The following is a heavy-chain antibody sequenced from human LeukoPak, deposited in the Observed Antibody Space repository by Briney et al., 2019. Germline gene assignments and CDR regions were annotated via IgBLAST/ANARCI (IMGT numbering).Heavy chain of an antibody. CDR2: ISGSGGST. J-gene: IGHJ6*02. D-gene: IGHD2-21*01. Sequence: GGSLRLSCAASGFTFSSYAMSWVRQAPGKGLEWVSAISGSGGSTYYADSVKGRFTISRDNSKNTLYPQMNSLRAEDTAVYYCAKTGESVDYYGMDVWGQGTTVTVSS. CDR1: GFTFSSYA. CDR3: AKTGESVDYYGMDV. V-gene: IGHV3-23*01.